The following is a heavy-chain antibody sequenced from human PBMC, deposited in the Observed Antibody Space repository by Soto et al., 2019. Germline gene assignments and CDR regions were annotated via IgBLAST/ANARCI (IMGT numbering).Heavy chain of an antibody. J-gene: IGHJ4*02. CDR3: ARSYGSGYRAFDY. Sequence: QVQLVQSGAEVKKPGSSVRVSCKASGDTFTFYSINWVRQAPGLGLEWMGRINPILSMSNYAQRFQGRDTMTADKSTSTAYMELSSLRSEDTAMYYCARSYGSGYRAFDYWGQGALVTVSS. V-gene: IGHV1-69*02. D-gene: IGHD3-10*01. CDR1: GDTFTFYS. CDR2: INPILSMS.